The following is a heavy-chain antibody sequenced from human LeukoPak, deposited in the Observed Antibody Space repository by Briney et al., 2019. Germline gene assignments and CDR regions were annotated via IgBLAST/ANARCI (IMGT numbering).Heavy chain of an antibody. Sequence: SQTLSLTCAISGDSVSSISVAWNWIRQSPSRGLEWLGRTYYRSKWYYEYAVSVKGRININPDPSKNQFSLQLNSVTPEDTAVYYCALARSEYHYGMDVWGQGTTVSVSS. CDR2: TYYRSKWYY. CDR3: ALARSEYHYGMDV. J-gene: IGHJ6*02. V-gene: IGHV6-1*01. CDR1: GDSVSSISVA.